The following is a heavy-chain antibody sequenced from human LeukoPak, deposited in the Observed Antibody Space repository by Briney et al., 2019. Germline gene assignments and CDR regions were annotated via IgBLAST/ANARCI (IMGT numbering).Heavy chain of an antibody. V-gene: IGHV3-43*02. Sequence: GGSLRLSCAASGFTFDDYAMHWVRQAPGKGLEWVSLISGDGGSTYYADSVKGRFTISRDNSKNSLYLQMNSLRTEDTASYYCAKDRAEYFQHWGQGTLVTVSS. J-gene: IGHJ1*01. CDR1: GFTFDDYA. CDR2: ISGDGGST. CDR3: AKDRAEYFQH.